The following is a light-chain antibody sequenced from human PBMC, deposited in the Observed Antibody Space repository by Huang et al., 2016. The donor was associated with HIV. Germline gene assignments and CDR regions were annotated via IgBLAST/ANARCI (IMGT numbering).Light chain of an antibody. V-gene: IGKV1-39*01. Sequence: DIQMTQSPSSLSASVGDRITITCRASQNVNIHLNWYQQTPGKAPKLVLYAVSTLQGGVPTRVSGSGSGTYFSLTITSLRPEDFATYYCQQSYSSPYTFGQGTKLETK. CDR2: AVS. J-gene: IGKJ2*01. CDR1: QNVNIH. CDR3: QQSYSSPYT.